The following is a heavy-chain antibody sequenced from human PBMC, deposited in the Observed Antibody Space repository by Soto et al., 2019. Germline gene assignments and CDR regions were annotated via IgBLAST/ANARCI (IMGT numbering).Heavy chain of an antibody. D-gene: IGHD2-2*02. CDR2: IYYSGST. CDR3: ERQVPAAIRLGWFDP. CDR1: GASISRSTYY. V-gene: IGHV4-39*01. Sequence: ETLSPTCPVSGASISRSTYYGGWIRQPPGKGLEWIGSIYYSGSTYYRPSLKSRVTISVDTSKNQFSLKLSSVTAADTAVYYCERQVPAAIRLGWFDPWGQGTPVTVSS. J-gene: IGHJ5*02.